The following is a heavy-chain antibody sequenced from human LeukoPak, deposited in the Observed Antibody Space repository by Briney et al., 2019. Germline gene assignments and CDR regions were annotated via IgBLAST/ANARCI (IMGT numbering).Heavy chain of an antibody. J-gene: IGHJ4*02. V-gene: IGHV3-30*04. D-gene: IGHD3-3*01. CDR1: GFTFSNYA. CDR3: ARRYYDFWSGYSYYFDY. Sequence: GRSLRLSCAASGFTFSNYAMHWVRQAPGKGLEWLAVISYDGSNKYYADSVKGRFIISRDNAKNSLFLQMNSLRAEDTAVYYCARRYYDFWSGYSYYFDYWGQGTLVTVSS. CDR2: ISYDGSNK.